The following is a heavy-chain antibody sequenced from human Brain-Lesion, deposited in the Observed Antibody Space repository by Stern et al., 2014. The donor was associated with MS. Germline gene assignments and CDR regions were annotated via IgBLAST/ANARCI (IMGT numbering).Heavy chain of an antibody. CDR2: IYYSGFT. J-gene: IGHJ4*02. CDR1: GGSISSSTYY. D-gene: IGHD1-26*01. Sequence: VHLVESGPGLVKPSETLSLTCTVSGGSISSSTYYWAWIRQPPGKGLEWIGNIYYSGFTYYNPSLKSRVTIYVDMSKNQFSLKLSSVTAADTAIYYCARHDSVPRPSQLYSARDRGPGYFDYWGQGTLVTVSS. V-gene: IGHV4-39*01. CDR3: ARHDSVPRPSQLYSARDRGPGYFDY.